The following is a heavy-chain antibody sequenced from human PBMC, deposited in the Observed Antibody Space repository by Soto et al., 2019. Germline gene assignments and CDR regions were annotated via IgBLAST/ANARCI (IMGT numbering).Heavy chain of an antibody. CDR2: ISSSSSTI. V-gene: IGHV3-48*02. CDR1: GFTFSSYS. D-gene: IGHD4-17*01. J-gene: IGHJ4*02. Sequence: GGSLRLSCAASGFTFSSYSMNWVRQAPGKGLEWVSYISSSSSTIYYADSVKGRFTISRDNAKNSLYLQMNSLRDEDTAVYYCARDVGGRAVTTSIYFDYWGQGTLVTVSS. CDR3: ARDVGGRAVTTSIYFDY.